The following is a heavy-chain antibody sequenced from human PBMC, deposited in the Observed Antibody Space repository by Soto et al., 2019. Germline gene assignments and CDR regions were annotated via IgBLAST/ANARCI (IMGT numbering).Heavy chain of an antibody. CDR3: ARQKRGSSSWPFDF. CDR1: GDSITTFRYY. Sequence: SETLSLTCTVSGDSITTFRYYWGWIRQPPGKGLEWCGTIYYTGTTYYNPSLKSRVTVSVDTSKNQFSLRLTSVTATDTAVYYCARQKRGSSSWPFDFWGQGTLVTVSS. D-gene: IGHD6-13*01. V-gene: IGHV4-39*01. CDR2: IYYTGTT. J-gene: IGHJ4*02.